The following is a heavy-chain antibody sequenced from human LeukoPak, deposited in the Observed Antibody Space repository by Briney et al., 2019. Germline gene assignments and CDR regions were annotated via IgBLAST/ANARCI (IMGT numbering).Heavy chain of an antibody. CDR1: GFTFSGYG. CDR2: IWNDGSNK. V-gene: IGHV3-33*01. Sequence: GGSLRLSCAASGFTFSGYGMHWVRQAPGKGLEWVAVIWNDGSNKYYADSVKGRFTISRDNSKNTLYLQMNNLRAEDTAVYYCARAIYSGAWHGGDSWGRGTLVTVSS. D-gene: IGHD4-11*01. CDR3: ARAIYSGAWHGGDS. J-gene: IGHJ4*02.